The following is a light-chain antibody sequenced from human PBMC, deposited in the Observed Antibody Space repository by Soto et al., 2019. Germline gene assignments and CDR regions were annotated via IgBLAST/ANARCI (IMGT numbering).Light chain of an antibody. J-gene: IGLJ2*01. V-gene: IGLV1-51*01. Sequence: QSVLTQPPSVSAAPGQKVTISCSGSNSNIGSNDVSWYQQFPGTGPKLLIYDNNKRPSGIPDRFSGSRSGTSATLGITGLQTGDEADYYCGAWDSRLSAGGFGGGTKLTVL. CDR3: GAWDSRLSAGG. CDR2: DNN. CDR1: NSNIGSND.